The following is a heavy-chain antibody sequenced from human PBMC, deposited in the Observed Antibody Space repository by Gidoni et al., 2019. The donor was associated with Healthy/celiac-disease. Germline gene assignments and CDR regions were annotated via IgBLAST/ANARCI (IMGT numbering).Heavy chain of an antibody. CDR3: AKDGVGYCSSTSCYFFDY. CDR2: ISYDGSNK. D-gene: IGHD2-2*01. Sequence: QAPGKGLEWVAVISYDGSNKYYADSVKGRFTISRDNSKNTLYLQMNSLRAEDTAVYYCAKDGVGYCSSTSCYFFDYWGQGTLVTVSS. J-gene: IGHJ4*02. V-gene: IGHV3-30*18.